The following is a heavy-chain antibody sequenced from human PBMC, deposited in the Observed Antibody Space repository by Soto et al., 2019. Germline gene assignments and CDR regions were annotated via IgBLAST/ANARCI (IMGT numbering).Heavy chain of an antibody. V-gene: IGHV3-30-3*01. CDR3: AREDESSGYAGTFQH. D-gene: IGHD3-22*01. Sequence: QVQLVESGGAVVQPGRSLRLSCAASGFTFSSYVMHWVRQAPGKGLEWVALISHDGNKHYADSVKDRFTISRDNSKNKLNLEMNSLRAEDTALYYCAREDESSGYAGTFQHWGQGTLVIVSP. CDR1: GFTFSSYV. CDR2: ISHDGNK. J-gene: IGHJ1*01.